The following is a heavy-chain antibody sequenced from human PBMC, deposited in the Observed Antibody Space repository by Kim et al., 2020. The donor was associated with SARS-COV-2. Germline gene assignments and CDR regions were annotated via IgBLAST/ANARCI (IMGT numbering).Heavy chain of an antibody. D-gene: IGHD6-19*01. CDR3: ARDSPGSSGPRGYYGMDG. CDR2: ISYDGSNK. V-gene: IGHV3-30*04. J-gene: IGHJ6*02. Sequence: GGSLRLSCAASGFTFSSYAMHWVRQAPGKGLEWVAVISYDGSNKYYVDSVKGRFTISRDNSKNTLYLQMNSLRAEDTAVYYCARDSPGSSGPRGYYGMDGWGQGTTVTVSS. CDR1: GFTFSSYA.